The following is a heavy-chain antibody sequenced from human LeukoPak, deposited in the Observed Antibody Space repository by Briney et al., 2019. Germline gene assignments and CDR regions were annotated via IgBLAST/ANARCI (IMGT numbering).Heavy chain of an antibody. D-gene: IGHD3-22*01. CDR3: ARADNSDYYDSSGYGDAFDI. CDR2: IYPGDSDT. V-gene: IGHV5-51*01. J-gene: IGHJ3*02. Sequence: GESLKISCKGSGYSFTSYWIGWVRQMPGKGLEWMGIIYPGDSDTRYSPSFQGQVTISADKSISTAYLQWSSLKASDTAMYYCARADNSDYYDSSGYGDAFDIWGQGTMVTVSS. CDR1: GYSFTSYW.